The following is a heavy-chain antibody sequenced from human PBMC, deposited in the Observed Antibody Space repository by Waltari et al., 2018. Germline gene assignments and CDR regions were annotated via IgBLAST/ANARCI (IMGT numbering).Heavy chain of an antibody. D-gene: IGHD5-18*01. V-gene: IGHV3-48*04. CDR2: ISSSSSTI. CDR3: AREVTGMGYFDY. CDR1: GCTYSSYR. Sequence: EVQLVESGGGLVQPGGSLRLSCAASGCTYSSYRMNGVRQAPGRGPEWVSYISSSSSTIYYADSVKCRFTISRDNAKNSLYLQMNSLRAEDTAVYYCAREVTGMGYFDYWGQGTLVTVSS. J-gene: IGHJ4*02.